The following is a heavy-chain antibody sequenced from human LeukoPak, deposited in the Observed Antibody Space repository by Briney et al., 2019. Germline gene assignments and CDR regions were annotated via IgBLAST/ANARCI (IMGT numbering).Heavy chain of an antibody. V-gene: IGHV3-48*01. CDR3: AKVYRSFCSSTSCYVYDY. CDR1: GFTFSSYS. D-gene: IGHD2-2*01. CDR2: ISSSSSTI. Sequence: GGSLRLSCAASGFTFSSYSMNWVRQAPGKGLEWVSYISSSSSTIYYADSVKGRFTISRDNSKNTLYLQMNSLRAEDTAVYYCAKVYRSFCSSTSCYVYDYWGQGTLVTVSS. J-gene: IGHJ4*02.